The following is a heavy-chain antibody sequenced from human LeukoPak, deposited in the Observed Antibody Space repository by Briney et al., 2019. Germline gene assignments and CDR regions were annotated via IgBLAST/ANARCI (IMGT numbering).Heavy chain of an antibody. CDR3: ARDLCSGGSCYLRY. CDR2: IYASGST. J-gene: IGHJ4*02. CDR1: GGSISSYY. Sequence: SETLSLTCTVSGGSISSYYWSWIGQPAGKGLEWIGRIYASGSTNYNPPRKSRVTMSVDTSKNQFSLKLSSVTAADTAVYYCARDLCSGGSCYLRYWGQGTLVTVSS. V-gene: IGHV4-4*07. D-gene: IGHD2-15*01.